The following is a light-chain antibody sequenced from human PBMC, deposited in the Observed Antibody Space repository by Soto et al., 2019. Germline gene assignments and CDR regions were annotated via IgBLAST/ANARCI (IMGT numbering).Light chain of an antibody. V-gene: IGLV2-14*01. CDR3: SSYTSTRTL. CDR1: SSDIGANNY. J-gene: IGLJ2*01. CDR2: EIN. Sequence: QSALTQPASVSGSPGQSITISCTGTSSDIGANNYVSWYQQHPGRAPKLMIFEINNRHSGVSDRFSGSKSDNTASLTISGLQTEDEGDYYCSSYTSTRTLFGGGTKVTVL.